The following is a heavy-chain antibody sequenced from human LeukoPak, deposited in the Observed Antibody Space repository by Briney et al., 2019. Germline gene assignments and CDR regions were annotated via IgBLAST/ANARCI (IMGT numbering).Heavy chain of an antibody. V-gene: IGHV1-8*01. D-gene: IGHD3-3*01. CDR2: MNPNSGNT. Sequence: ASVKVSCEASGYTFTSYDINWVRQATGQGLEWMGWMNPNSGNTGYAQKFQGRVTMTRNTSISTAYMELSSLGSEDTTVYYCARFTPYDFWSGYSYYFDYWGQGTLVTVSS. J-gene: IGHJ4*02. CDR1: GYTFTSYD. CDR3: ARFTPYDFWSGYSYYFDY.